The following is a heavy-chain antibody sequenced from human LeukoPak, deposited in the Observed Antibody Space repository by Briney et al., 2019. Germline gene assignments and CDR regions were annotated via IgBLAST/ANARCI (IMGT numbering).Heavy chain of an antibody. D-gene: IGHD6-13*01. CDR2: IGTAGDT. CDR1: GFTFSSYD. CDR3: ARGSGIAAAGTGWFDP. Sequence: GGSLRLSCAASGFTFSSYDMHWVRQATGKGLEWVSAIGTAGDTYYPGSVKGRFTISRENAKNSLYLQMNSLRAADTAVYYCARGSGIAAAGTGWFDPWGQGTLVTVSS. V-gene: IGHV3-13*01. J-gene: IGHJ5*02.